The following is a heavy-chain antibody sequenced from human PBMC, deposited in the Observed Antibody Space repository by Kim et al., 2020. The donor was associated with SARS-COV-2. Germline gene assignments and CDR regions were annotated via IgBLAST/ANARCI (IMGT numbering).Heavy chain of an antibody. V-gene: IGHV4-39*01. CDR2: IYYSGST. CDR3: ARHRAILLWFGELSPNWFDP. Sequence: SETLSLTCTVSGGSISSSSYYWGWIRQPPGKGLEWIGSIYYSGSTYYIPSLKSRVTISVDTSKNQFSLKLSSVTAADTAVYYCARHRAILLWFGELSPNWFDPWGQGTLVTVSS. J-gene: IGHJ5*02. D-gene: IGHD3-10*01. CDR1: GGSISSSSYY.